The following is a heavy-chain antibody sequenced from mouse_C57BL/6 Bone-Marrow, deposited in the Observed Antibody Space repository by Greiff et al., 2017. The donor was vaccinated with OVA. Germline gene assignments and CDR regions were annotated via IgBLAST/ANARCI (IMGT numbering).Heavy chain of an antibody. J-gene: IGHJ4*01. CDR3: ASLLLRYAMDY. V-gene: IGHV1-64*01. CDR2: IHPNSGST. Sequence: VQWVESGAELVKPGASVKLSCKASGYTFTEYTIHWVKQRSGQGLEWIGMIHPNSGSTNYNEKFKSKATLTVDKSSSTAYMQLSSLTSEDSAVYYCASLLLRYAMDYWGQGTSVTVSS. CDR1: GYTFTEYT. D-gene: IGHD1-1*01.